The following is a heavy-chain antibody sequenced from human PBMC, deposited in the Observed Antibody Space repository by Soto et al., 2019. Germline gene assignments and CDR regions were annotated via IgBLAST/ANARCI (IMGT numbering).Heavy chain of an antibody. V-gene: IGHV3-21*01. J-gene: IGHJ6*02. CDR2: ISSRSDI. Sequence: LRLSCVGSGFTFSTYSINWVRQAPGKGLEWVSPISSRSDIYYADSVKGRFTISRDNAKNSVSLQMNSLRAEDTAVYYCAREYTAWPLAYGLDVWGQGTTVTVSS. D-gene: IGHD2-2*02. CDR1: GFTFSTYS. CDR3: AREYTAWPLAYGLDV.